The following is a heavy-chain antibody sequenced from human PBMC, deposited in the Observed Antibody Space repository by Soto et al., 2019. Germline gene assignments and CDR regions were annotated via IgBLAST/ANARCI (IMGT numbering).Heavy chain of an antibody. CDR2: IYWNDDK. CDR1: GFSLSTSGVG. CDR3: DLIIPAYHHVWRCYNYMDD. J-gene: IGHJ6*03. Sequence: PTLVNPTQTLTLTCTFSGFSLSTSGVGVGWIRKPPGKALEWLALIYWNDDKRYSPSLKSRLTITKDTSKNQVVLTMTNMDLVYSATYYCDLIIPAYHHVWRCYNYMDDWGKGTTVTVSS. D-gene: IGHD3-16*01. V-gene: IGHV2-5*01.